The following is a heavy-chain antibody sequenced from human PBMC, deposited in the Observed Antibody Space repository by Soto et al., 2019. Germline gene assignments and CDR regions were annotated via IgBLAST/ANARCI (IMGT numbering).Heavy chain of an antibody. Sequence: GESLKISCKCSGYSFTSYWIGWVRQMPGKGLEWMGIIYPGDSDTRYSPSFQGQVTISADKSISTAYLQWSSLKASDTAMYYCATTAVVVPAAMSLGAFDIWGQGTMVTVSS. CDR3: ATTAVVVPAAMSLGAFDI. D-gene: IGHD2-2*01. CDR2: IYPGDSDT. CDR1: GYSFTSYW. J-gene: IGHJ3*02. V-gene: IGHV5-51*01.